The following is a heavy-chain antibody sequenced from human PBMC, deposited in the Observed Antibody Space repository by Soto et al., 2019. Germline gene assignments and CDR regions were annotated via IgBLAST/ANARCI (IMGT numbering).Heavy chain of an antibody. J-gene: IGHJ5*02. CDR2: INHSGST. D-gene: IGHD5-18*01. CDR3: ARDLKLGDTAMGDPPRGYNWFDP. CDR1: GGSFSGYY. V-gene: IGHV4-34*01. Sequence: SETLSLTCAVYGGSFSGYYWSWIRQPPGKGLEWIGEINHSGSTNYNPSLKSRVTISVDTSKNQFSLKLSSVTAADTAVYYCARDLKLGDTAMGDPPRGYNWFDPWGQGTLVTVSS.